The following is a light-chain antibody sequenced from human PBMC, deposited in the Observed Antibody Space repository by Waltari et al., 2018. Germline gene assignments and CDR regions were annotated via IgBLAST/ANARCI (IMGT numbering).Light chain of an antibody. V-gene: IGKV1-39*01. CDR2: SAS. Sequence: DIQMTQSPSSLSASAGDRVTITCRASQSISNYLNWYKQKPGKAPKVMIYSASALQSGVPSRFSGSGSGTDFTLTISSLQPEDFATYYCQQSYSVPPYTFGQGTKLEIK. J-gene: IGKJ2*01. CDR1: QSISNY. CDR3: QQSYSVPPYT.